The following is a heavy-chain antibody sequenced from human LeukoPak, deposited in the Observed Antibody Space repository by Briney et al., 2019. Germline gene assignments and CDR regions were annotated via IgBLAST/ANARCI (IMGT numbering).Heavy chain of an antibody. CDR3: ARALDYGGNRPFDY. J-gene: IGHJ4*02. D-gene: IGHD4-23*01. CDR2: INHSGST. CDR1: GGSFSGYY. Sequence: SETLSLTCAVYGGSFSGYYWSWIRQPPGKGWDWFGEINHSGSTNYNPSLKSRVTISVDTSKNQSSLKLSSVTGADTAVYYCARALDYGGNRPFDYWGQGTLVTVSS. V-gene: IGHV4-34*01.